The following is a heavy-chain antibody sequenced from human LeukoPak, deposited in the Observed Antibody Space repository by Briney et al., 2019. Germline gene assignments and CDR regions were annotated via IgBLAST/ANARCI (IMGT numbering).Heavy chain of an antibody. J-gene: IGHJ4*02. V-gene: IGHV3-23*01. CDR3: VKEMLTTMVRGVNLDY. Sequence: GGSLRLSCAASGFTFSSYAMTWVRQAPGKGLEWVSAIGGSGGKTYYADSVKGRFTISRDDSTNTLYLQMNSLRAEDTAVYYCVKEMLTTMVRGVNLDYWGQETLVTVSS. CDR1: GFTFSSYA. CDR2: IGGSGGKT. D-gene: IGHD3-10*01.